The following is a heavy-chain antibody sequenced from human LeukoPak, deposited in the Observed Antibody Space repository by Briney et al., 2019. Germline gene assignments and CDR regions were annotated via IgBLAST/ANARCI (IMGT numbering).Heavy chain of an antibody. CDR1: SGSISSSTYY. CDR3: ARVPSGYSTGWYSGPEGYFDY. Sequence: TSETLSLTCTVSSGSISSSTYYWGWIRQPPGKGLEWIVTINYSGTSYHNLSLKSRVTISVDTSKNQFSLKLISVTAADTAVYFCARVPSGYSTGWYSGPEGYFDYWGQGAQVTVSS. J-gene: IGHJ4*02. CDR2: INYSGTS. D-gene: IGHD6-19*01. V-gene: IGHV4-39*07.